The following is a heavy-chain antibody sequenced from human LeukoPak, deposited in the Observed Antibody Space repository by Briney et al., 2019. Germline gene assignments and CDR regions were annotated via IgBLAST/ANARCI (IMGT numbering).Heavy chain of an antibody. V-gene: IGHV3-64D*06. Sequence: GGSLRLSCSASGFTFSSYSMHWVRQAPGKGLQYVSGINYNGGSTNYADSAKGRFTISRDNSKNTLYLQLSSLRVEDTAVYFCARSAARLRYYYAMDVWGQGTTVTVCS. CDR2: INYNGGST. J-gene: IGHJ6*02. CDR1: GFTFSSYS. D-gene: IGHD6-6*01. CDR3: ARSAARLRYYYAMDV.